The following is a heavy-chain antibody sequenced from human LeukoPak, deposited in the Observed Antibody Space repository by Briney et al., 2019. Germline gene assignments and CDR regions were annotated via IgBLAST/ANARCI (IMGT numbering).Heavy chain of an antibody. Sequence: GGSLRLSCAASGFTFSSYTMSWVRQAPGKGLEWVSTITTSDGNTYYADSVKGRFTVSRDNSKNTLFLQMNSLRAEDTAVYYWAKDGGLWVSGPLGDSWGRGTLVTVSS. CDR2: ITTSDGNT. V-gene: IGHV3-23*01. J-gene: IGHJ4*02. CDR1: GFTFSSYT. CDR3: AKDGGLWVSGPLGDS. D-gene: IGHD3-16*01.